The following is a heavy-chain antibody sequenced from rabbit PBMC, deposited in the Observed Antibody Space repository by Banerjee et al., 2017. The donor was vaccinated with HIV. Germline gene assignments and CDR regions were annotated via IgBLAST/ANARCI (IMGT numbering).Heavy chain of an antibody. CDR2: IYAGSSGST. J-gene: IGHJ4*01. CDR1: GFSFSSSYY. Sequence: QSLEESGGDLVKPGASLTLTCTASGFSFSSSYYMCWVRQAPGKGLEWIACIYAGSSGSTYYASWAKGRFTISKTSSTTVTLQMTSLTAADTATYFCARVLSTYLSDRGAYYFDLWGPGTLVTVS. CDR3: ARVLSTYLSDRGAYYFDL. D-gene: IGHD1-1*01. V-gene: IGHV1S40*01.